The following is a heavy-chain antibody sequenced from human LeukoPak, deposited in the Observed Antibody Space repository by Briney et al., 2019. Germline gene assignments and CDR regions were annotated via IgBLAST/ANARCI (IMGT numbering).Heavy chain of an antibody. V-gene: IGHV3-30*18. J-gene: IGHJ4*02. Sequence: PGGSLRLSCEASGFTFSTQGMHWVRQPPGKGLEWVAVVKYDESEKYYGDSVEGRFTIFRDNSKNTLFLQMNSLTEDDTAIYYCAKDGGKTTLRNIFDSWGQGTLVTVSS. CDR2: VKYDESEK. D-gene: IGHD1-14*01. CDR1: GFTFSTQG. CDR3: AKDGGKTTLRNIFDS.